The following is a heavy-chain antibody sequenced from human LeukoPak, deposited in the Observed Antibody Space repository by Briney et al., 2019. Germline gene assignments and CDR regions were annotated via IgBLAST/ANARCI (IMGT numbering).Heavy chain of an antibody. CDR1: GYTFTSFG. Sequence: ASVKVSCKASGYTFTSFGITWVRQAPGQGLEWIGWISNFDAKTNYAQKFDGRVTMTTDSSTSTAYLELIRLESDDTAVYYCARDLPFEGVLEWLLEYWGQGTLVTVSS. D-gene: IGHD3-3*01. CDR2: ISNFDAKT. J-gene: IGHJ1*01. V-gene: IGHV1-18*04. CDR3: ARDLPFEGVLEWLLEY.